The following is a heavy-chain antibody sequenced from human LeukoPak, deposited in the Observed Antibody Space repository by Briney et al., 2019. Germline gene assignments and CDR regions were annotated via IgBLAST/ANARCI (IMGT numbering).Heavy chain of an antibody. V-gene: IGHV3-20*04. CDR2: INWNGGST. D-gene: IGHD6-13*01. Sequence: GGSLRLSCAASGFTFDDSVMSWVRQVPGKGLEWVSGINWNGGSTGYVDSAKGRFTISRDNAKNSLYLQMNSLRAEDTALYYCARGLSSSWNYYFDYWGQGTLVTVSS. CDR3: ARGLSSSWNYYFDY. CDR1: GFTFDDSV. J-gene: IGHJ4*02.